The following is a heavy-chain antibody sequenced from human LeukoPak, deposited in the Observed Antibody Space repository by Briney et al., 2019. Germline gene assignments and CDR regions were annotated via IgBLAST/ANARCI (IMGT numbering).Heavy chain of an antibody. CDR1: GYNFSNYW. J-gene: IGHJ3*01. D-gene: IGHD3-22*01. CDR2: IYPNDSDT. V-gene: IGHV5-51*01. CDR3: ARPNITYYYDSSGYDGFDV. Sequence: GDSLKISCKGSGYNFSNYWIAWVRQMPGKGPEWMGIIYPNDSDTRYRPSFQGQVSISADKSINTAYLQWSSLKASDTAMYFCARPNITYYYDSSGYDGFDVWGQGTMVTVSS.